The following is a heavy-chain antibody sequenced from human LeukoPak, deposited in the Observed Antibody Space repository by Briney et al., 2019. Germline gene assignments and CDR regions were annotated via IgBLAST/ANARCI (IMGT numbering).Heavy chain of an antibody. D-gene: IGHD3-10*01. CDR1: GGSISSYY. Sequence: PSETLSLTCTVSGGSISSYYWSWIRQPPGKGLEWIGYIYYSGSTNYNPSLKSRVTISVDTSKNQFSLKLSSVTAADTAVYYCAREAGFGELLRPLGWFDPWGQGTLVTVSS. CDR2: IYYSGST. J-gene: IGHJ5*02. V-gene: IGHV4-59*01. CDR3: AREAGFGELLRPLGWFDP.